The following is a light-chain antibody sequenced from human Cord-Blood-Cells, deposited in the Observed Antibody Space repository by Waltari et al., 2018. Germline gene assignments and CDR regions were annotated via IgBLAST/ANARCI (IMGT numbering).Light chain of an antibody. J-gene: IGLJ2*01. Sequence: QSALTQPASVSGSPGQSTTISCTGTSSYVGGYNYVSWYQQHPVKAPKLMIYDVSNRPSGVSNRFSGSNAGNTASLTISGLQAEDEADYYCSSYTSSSTLPVFGGGTKLTVL. CDR1: SSYVGGYNY. V-gene: IGLV2-14*01. CDR2: DVS. CDR3: SSYTSSSTLPV.